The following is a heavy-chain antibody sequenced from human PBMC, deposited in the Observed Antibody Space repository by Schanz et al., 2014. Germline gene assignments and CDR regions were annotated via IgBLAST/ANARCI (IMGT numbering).Heavy chain of an antibody. CDR2: IWNNGVTK. Sequence: QAQLMESGGGVVQPGTSLILSCSVSGFSLNTYGIHWFRQPAGKGLEWVAVIWNNGVTKYYPDSVKGRFTVSRDSGQNSLYRQMNSLRAGDTAVYYCARGTGWSLHYWGQGALXTVSS. D-gene: IGHD6-19*01. CDR3: ARGTGWSLHY. V-gene: IGHV3-33*01. J-gene: IGHJ4*02. CDR1: GFSLNTYG.